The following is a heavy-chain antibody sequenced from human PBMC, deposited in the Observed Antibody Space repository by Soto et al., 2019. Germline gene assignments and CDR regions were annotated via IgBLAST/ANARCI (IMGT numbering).Heavy chain of an antibody. D-gene: IGHD2-8*01. CDR3: ARDIESVTAKHFFYDNAMEV. J-gene: IGHJ6*02. CDR2: VSTNNGHT. CDR1: GFTFSNYG. V-gene: IGHV1-18*01. Sequence: QGQLVQSGAEVKKPGASVKLSCKASGFTFSNYGLNWVRKAPGQGLEWMVWVSTNNGHTNYAQNLQGRVSMTTDTSKSTAYMELRGLTFDDTAVYYCARDIESVTAKHFFYDNAMEVWGQGTTVTFSS.